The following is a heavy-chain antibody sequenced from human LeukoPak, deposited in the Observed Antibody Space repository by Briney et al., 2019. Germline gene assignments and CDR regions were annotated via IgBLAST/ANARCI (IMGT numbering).Heavy chain of an antibody. CDR3: ASAYYDYVWGSYRYLSPFDH. CDR2: IYYSGST. J-gene: IGHJ4*02. Sequence: SETLSLTCTVSGGSISSGDYYWSWIRQPPGKGLEWIGYIYYSGSTYYNPSLKSRVTISVDTSKNQFSLKLSSVTAADMAVYYCASAYYDYVWGSYRYLSPFDHRGQGTLVTVSS. D-gene: IGHD3-16*02. CDR1: GGSISSGDYY. V-gene: IGHV4-30-4*08.